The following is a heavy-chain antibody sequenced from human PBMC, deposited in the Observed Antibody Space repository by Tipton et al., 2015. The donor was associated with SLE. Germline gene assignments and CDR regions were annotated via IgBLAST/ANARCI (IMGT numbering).Heavy chain of an antibody. J-gene: IGHJ4*02. D-gene: IGHD1-1*01. CDR2: INHSGST. CDR1: GGSFSGYY. V-gene: IGHV4-34*01. CDR3: ARGILEPGDY. Sequence: TLSLTCAVYGGSFSGYYGSWIRQPPGKGLEWIGEINHSGSTNYNPSLKSRVTISVDTSKNQFSLKLSSVTAADTAVYYCARGILEPGDYWGQGTLVTVSS.